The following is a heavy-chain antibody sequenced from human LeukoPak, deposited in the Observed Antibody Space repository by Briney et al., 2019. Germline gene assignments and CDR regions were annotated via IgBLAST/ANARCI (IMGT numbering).Heavy chain of an antibody. CDR3: ARDGDFWSGYYCDY. CDR1: GYTFTGYY. Sequence: ASVKVSCKASGYTFTGYYMHWVRQAPGQGLEWMGRINPNNGGTNYEQKFQGRVTMTRDTSISTAYMELSRLKSDDTAVYYCARDGDFWSGYYCDYWGQGTQVTVSS. J-gene: IGHJ4*02. D-gene: IGHD3-3*01. CDR2: INPNNGGT. V-gene: IGHV1-2*06.